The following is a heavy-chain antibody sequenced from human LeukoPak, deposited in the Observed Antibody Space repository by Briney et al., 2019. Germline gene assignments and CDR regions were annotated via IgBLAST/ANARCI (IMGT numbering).Heavy chain of an antibody. Sequence: SETLSLTCTVSGGSISSGSYYWSWLRQPAGTGLEWLGRIYTSGSTNYNPSLKSRVTISVDTSKNQFSRKLSSVTAADTAVYYCARDLDYYDSSGIPHWGQGTLVTVSS. J-gene: IGHJ4*02. D-gene: IGHD3-22*01. CDR1: GGSISSGSYY. CDR3: ARDLDYYDSSGIPH. V-gene: IGHV4-61*02. CDR2: IYTSGST.